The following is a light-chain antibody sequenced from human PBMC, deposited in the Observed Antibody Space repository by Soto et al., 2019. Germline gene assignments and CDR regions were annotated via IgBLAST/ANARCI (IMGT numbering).Light chain of an antibody. CDR3: QQDFKLPIT. CDR1: QSVSSDY. V-gene: IGKV3D-7*01. CDR2: GAS. Sequence: IVLTQSPATLSLSPGQRGTLSCRASQSVSSDYLSWYQQSPGQAPRLLIYGASTRATGIPARFSGSGSGTDFTLTVSSLQPEDFAIYYCQQDFKLPITFGQGTRLEIK. J-gene: IGKJ5*01.